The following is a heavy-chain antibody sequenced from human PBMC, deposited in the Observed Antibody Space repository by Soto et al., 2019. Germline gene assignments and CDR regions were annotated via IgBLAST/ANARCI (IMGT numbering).Heavy chain of an antibody. D-gene: IGHD3-16*02. CDR1: GGSFSGYY. CDR3: ARAIMITFGGVIATTPITNWFDP. CDR2: INHSGST. Sequence: SETLSLTCAVYGGSFSGYYWSWMRQPPGKGLEWIGEINHSGSTNYNPSLKSRVTISVDTSKNQFSLKLSSVTAADTAVYYCARAIMITFGGVIATTPITNWFDPWGQGTLVTVSS. J-gene: IGHJ5*02. V-gene: IGHV4-34*01.